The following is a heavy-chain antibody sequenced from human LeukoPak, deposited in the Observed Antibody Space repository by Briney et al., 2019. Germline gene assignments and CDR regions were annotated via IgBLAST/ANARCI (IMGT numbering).Heavy chain of an antibody. J-gene: IGHJ4*02. D-gene: IGHD3-22*01. V-gene: IGHV1-69*04. CDR2: IIPILGIA. Sequence: SVKVSCKASGGTFSSYAISWVRQAPGQGLEWMGRIIPILGIANYAQKFQGRVTITADKSTSTAYMELSSLRSEDTAVYYCARSHHYDSSGYYGLGYYFDYWGQGTLVTVSS. CDR1: GGTFSSYA. CDR3: ARSHHYDSSGYYGLGYYFDY.